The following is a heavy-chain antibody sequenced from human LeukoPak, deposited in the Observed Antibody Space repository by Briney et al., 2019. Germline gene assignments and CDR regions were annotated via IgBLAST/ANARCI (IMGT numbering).Heavy chain of an antibody. Sequence: GGSLRLSCAASGFTFSTYGMHWVRQAPGKGLEWVSVISYDGSKKYYADSVKGRFTISRDTSKNTLYLQMNSLRDEDTAVYYCAKPNSPLYDCGVTPGYFQHWGQGTLVTVSS. CDR2: ISYDGSKK. V-gene: IGHV3-30*18. D-gene: IGHD4-17*01. J-gene: IGHJ1*01. CDR1: GFTFSTYG. CDR3: AKPNSPLYDCGVTPGYFQH.